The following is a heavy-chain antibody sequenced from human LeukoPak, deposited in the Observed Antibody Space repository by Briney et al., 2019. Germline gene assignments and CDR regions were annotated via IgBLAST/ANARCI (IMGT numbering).Heavy chain of an antibody. CDR2: MNPNSGNT. D-gene: IGHD6-13*01. CDR3: ARVTAAGTWTFDI. J-gene: IGHJ3*02. Sequence: ASVKVSCKASGDTFIINDINWVRQATGQGLEWMGWMNPNSGNTGYAQKFQGRVTMTRNISITTAYMELTDLRSEDTAVYYCARVTAAGTWTFDIWGLGTTVTVSS. CDR1: GDTFIIND. V-gene: IGHV1-8*02.